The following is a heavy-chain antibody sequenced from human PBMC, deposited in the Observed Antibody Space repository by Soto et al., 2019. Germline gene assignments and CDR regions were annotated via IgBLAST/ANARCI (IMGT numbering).Heavy chain of an antibody. CDR1: GYTFTNYG. CDR3: ARDGGSGMDV. J-gene: IGHJ6*02. CDR2: SNAGNGYT. Sequence: GASVKVSCKASGYTFTNYGISWVRQAPGQGLEWMGWSNAGNGYTQYSQDFQGRVTITRDTSASTAYMELSSLRSEDMAVYYCARDGGSGMDVWGQGTTVTVSS. D-gene: IGHD3-16*01. V-gene: IGHV1-3*02.